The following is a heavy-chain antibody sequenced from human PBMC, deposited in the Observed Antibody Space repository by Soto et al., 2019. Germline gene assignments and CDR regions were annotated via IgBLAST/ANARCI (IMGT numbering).Heavy chain of an antibody. CDR3: ARVSQSFIEYFQH. CDR2: ISSSGYNI. J-gene: IGHJ1*01. Sequence: GGSLRLSCAASGFTFSSYEMNWVRQAPGKGLEWVSYISSSGYNIYYTDSVKGRSTISRDNAKNLLYLQMNSLRAEDTAVYYCARVSQSFIEYFQHWGQGTLVTVSS. V-gene: IGHV3-48*03. CDR1: GFTFSSYE.